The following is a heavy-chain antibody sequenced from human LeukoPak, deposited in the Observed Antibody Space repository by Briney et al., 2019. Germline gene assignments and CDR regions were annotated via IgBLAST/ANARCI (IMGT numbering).Heavy chain of an antibody. CDR3: ARSYYYDTTGYTHDDAFDI. CDR2: ISPNSGDT. V-gene: IGHV1-2*02. Sequence: ASVKVSCKASGYTFTGHFMHWVRQAPGQGLEWMGWISPNSGDTNYAQKFQGRVTMNRDTSISTAYMELGRLRSDDTAVYYCARSYYYDTTGYTHDDAFDIWGQGTMVTVSS. J-gene: IGHJ3*02. CDR1: GYTFTGHF. D-gene: IGHD3-22*01.